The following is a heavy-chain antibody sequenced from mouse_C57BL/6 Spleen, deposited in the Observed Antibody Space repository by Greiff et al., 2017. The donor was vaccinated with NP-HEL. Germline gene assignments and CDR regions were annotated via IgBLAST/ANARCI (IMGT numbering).Heavy chain of an antibody. Sequence: EVKLVESGGGLVQPGGSLSLSCAASGFTFTDYYMSWVRQPPGKALEWLGFIRNKANGYTTEYSASVKGRFTISRDNSQSILYLQMNALRAEDSATYYCARVTTVVARGYFDVWGTGTTVTVSS. D-gene: IGHD1-1*01. CDR2: IRNKANGYTT. CDR1: GFTFTDYY. CDR3: ARVTTVVARGYFDV. J-gene: IGHJ1*03. V-gene: IGHV7-3*01.